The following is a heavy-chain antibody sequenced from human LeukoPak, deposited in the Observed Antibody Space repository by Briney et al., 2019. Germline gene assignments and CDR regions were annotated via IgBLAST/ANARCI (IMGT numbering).Heavy chain of an antibody. D-gene: IGHD1-26*01. J-gene: IGHJ4*02. CDR2: IYTSGST. Sequence: SETLSLTCTVSGGSISSGSYYWSWIRQPAGKGLEWIGRIYTSGSTNYNPSLKSRVTISVDTSKNQFSLKLSSVTAADTAVYYCARVYVVGATYYFDYWGQGTLVTVSS. V-gene: IGHV4-61*02. CDR3: ARVYVVGATYYFDY. CDR1: GGSISSGSYY.